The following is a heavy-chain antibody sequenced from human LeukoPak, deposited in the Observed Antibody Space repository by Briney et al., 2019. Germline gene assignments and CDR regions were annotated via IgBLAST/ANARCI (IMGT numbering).Heavy chain of an antibody. CDR3: AKTYRAHGYTYGYFDY. Sequence: SETLSLTCPVSGVSVSSSDYYWGWIRQPPGKGLEWLGNIYYNGNTYYNPSLKSRVTISVDTSKNQFSLKLSSVTAADTAVYYCAKTYRAHGYTYGYFDYWGQGTLVTVSS. V-gene: IGHV4-39*01. D-gene: IGHD5-18*01. J-gene: IGHJ4*02. CDR2: IYYNGNT. CDR1: GVSVSSSDYY.